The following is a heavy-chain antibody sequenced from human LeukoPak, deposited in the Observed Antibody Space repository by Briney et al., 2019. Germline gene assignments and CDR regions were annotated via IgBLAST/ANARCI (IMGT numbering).Heavy chain of an antibody. CDR1: GYTFTAYY. Sequence: ASVKVSCKGSGYTFTAYYMHWVRQAPGQGLEWVGWIDPYGATNFAQKFQGRVTMTRDTSISTVYMDLSGLRSDDTAVYYCTRDFGRNQFDYWGQGTPVTVSS. D-gene: IGHD2-15*01. CDR2: IDPYGAT. CDR3: TRDFGRNQFDY. V-gene: IGHV1-2*02. J-gene: IGHJ4*02.